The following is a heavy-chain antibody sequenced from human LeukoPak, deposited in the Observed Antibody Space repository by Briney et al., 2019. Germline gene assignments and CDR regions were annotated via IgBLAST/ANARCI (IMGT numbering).Heavy chain of an antibody. CDR1: GFTFSSYG. CDR2: IWYDGSNK. D-gene: IGHD3-10*01. CDR3: ARDQLLWFGELFHYYYYYGMDV. Sequence: GGSLRLSCAPSGFTFSSYGMHCVRQAPGKGLEWVAVIWYDGSNKYYGDSVKGRFTLSRDNSKNTLYLQMNSLRAEDTAVYYCARDQLLWFGELFHYYYYYGMDVWGQGPTVTSP. J-gene: IGHJ6*02. V-gene: IGHV3-33*01.